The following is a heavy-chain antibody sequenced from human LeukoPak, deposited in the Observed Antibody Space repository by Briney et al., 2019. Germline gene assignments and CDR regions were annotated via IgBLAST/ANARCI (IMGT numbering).Heavy chain of an antibody. CDR3: AADHYDYSGYYYYFDY. CDR1: GFTFTSSA. CDR2: IVVGSGNT. Sequence: ASVKVSCKASGFTFTSSAVQWVRQARGQRLEWIGWIVVGSGNTNYAQKFQERVTITRDMSTSTAYVELSSLRSEDTAVYYCAADHYDYSGYYYYFDYWGQGTLVTVSS. J-gene: IGHJ4*02. V-gene: IGHV1-58*01. D-gene: IGHD3-22*01.